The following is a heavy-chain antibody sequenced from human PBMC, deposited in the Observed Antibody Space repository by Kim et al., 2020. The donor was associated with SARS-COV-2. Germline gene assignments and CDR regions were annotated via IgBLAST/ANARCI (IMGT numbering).Heavy chain of an antibody. J-gene: IGHJ4*02. CDR2: EGSKK. CDR3: TKAEAYDF. Sequence: EGSKKDEADSVHGRFTISRDNSKDALYLQMNSRRAEDTAVYYCTKAEAYDFWGQGTLVTVSS. V-gene: IGHV3-30*02.